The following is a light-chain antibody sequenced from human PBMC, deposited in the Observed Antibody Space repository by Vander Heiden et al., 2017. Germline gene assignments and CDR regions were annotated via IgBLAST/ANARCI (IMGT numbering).Light chain of an antibody. J-gene: IGKJ2*01. CDR1: QSVSSY. V-gene: IGKV3-11*01. Sequence: DIVSTQSPATLSLSPGERATLPCRASQSVSSYLAWYQQKPGQAPRLLINDAPNRATGTPDFTLTISSLEPEDFAVYYCQQRNNWPPYTFGQGTKLEIK. CDR3: QQRNNWPPYT. CDR2: DAP.